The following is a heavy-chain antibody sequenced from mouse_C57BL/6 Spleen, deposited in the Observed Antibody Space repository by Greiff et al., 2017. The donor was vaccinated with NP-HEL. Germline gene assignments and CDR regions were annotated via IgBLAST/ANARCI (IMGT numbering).Heavy chain of an antibody. D-gene: IGHD1-1*02. CDR3: AGSGVGKDY. V-gene: IGHV1-7*01. Sequence: VQLQQSGAELVKPGASVKLSCKASGYTFTSYWMHWVKQRPGQGLEWIGYINPRRGYTKYNQKFKGKATLTADKSSSTAYMQLSSLTDDDSAVYYCAGSGVGKDYWGQGTTLTVSS. J-gene: IGHJ2*01. CDR1: GYTFTSYW. CDR2: INPRRGYT.